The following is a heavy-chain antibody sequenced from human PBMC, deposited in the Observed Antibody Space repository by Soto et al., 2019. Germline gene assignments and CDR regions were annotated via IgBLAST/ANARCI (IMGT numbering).Heavy chain of an antibody. Sequence: QVQLVESGGGVVQPGRSLRLSCAASGFTFSSYAMHWVRQAPGKGLEWVAVISYDGSNKYYADSVKGRFTISRDNYKNTLYLQMNSLRAEDTAVYYCARDQAAAAVQIPFDYWGQGTLVTVSS. CDR2: ISYDGSNK. CDR1: GFTFSSYA. D-gene: IGHD6-13*01. V-gene: IGHV3-30-3*01. CDR3: ARDQAAAAVQIPFDY. J-gene: IGHJ4*02.